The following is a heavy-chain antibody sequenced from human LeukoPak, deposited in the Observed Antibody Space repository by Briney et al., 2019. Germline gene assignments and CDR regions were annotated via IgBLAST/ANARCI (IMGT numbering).Heavy chain of an antibody. Sequence: ASVKVSCKASGYRFTDSYMHWVRQAPGQGFEWMGWINPSTGDTKYAKMFQGRVTLTTGASINTAYMELSGLRPADTAVYFCVSAYDQWGQGTLVTVSS. J-gene: IGHJ5*02. V-gene: IGHV1-2*02. CDR3: VSAYDQ. CDR1: GYRFTDSY. CDR2: INPSTGDT.